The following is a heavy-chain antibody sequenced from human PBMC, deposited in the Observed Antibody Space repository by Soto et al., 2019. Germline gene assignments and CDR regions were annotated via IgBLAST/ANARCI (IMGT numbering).Heavy chain of an antibody. Sequence: EVQLVESGGGLVQPGGSLRLSCAASGFTFTNYWMHWVRQVPGKGLVWVSRINSDGTITTYADSVRGRFTISRDNAKNTLYLQMNSLRAEDTAVYYCATVATGSWDWFDPWGQGTLVTVSS. CDR2: INSDGTIT. D-gene: IGHD1-26*01. J-gene: IGHJ5*02. V-gene: IGHV3-74*01. CDR3: ATVATGSWDWFDP. CDR1: GFTFTNYW.